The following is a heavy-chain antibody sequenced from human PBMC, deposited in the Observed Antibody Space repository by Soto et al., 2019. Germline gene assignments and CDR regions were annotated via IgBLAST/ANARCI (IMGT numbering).Heavy chain of an antibody. CDR3: ARPGRYYYERGGQSAWFDP. J-gene: IGHJ5*02. Sequence: QVQLVQSGAEVKKPGSSVKVSCKASGGTFSSSSISWVRQAPGQGLEWMGGIIPIFGTANYTQKFQGRVAITADEXXSXAXXELSSLSSDDTAVYYCARPGRYYYERGGQSAWFDPWGQGTLVTVSS. CDR1: GGTFSSSS. V-gene: IGHV1-69*12. CDR2: IIPIFGTA. D-gene: IGHD3-22*01.